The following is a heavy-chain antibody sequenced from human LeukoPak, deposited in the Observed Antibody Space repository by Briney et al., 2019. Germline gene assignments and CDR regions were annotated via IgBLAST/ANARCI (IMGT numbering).Heavy chain of an antibody. CDR2: ITTGDGNT. Sequence: GGSLRLSCTASGFTFSSYTMTWVRQAPGKGLKWVSTITTGDGNTYYADSVEGRFTVSRDDSKNTLYLQMNSLRAEDTAVYYCAKDGGLWVSSHWGDSWGRGTLVTVSS. J-gene: IGHJ4*02. CDR1: GFTFSSYT. CDR3: AKDGGLWVSSHWGDS. D-gene: IGHD7-27*01. V-gene: IGHV3-23*01.